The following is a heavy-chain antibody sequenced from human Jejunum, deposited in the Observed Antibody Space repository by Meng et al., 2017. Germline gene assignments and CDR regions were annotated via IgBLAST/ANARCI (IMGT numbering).Heavy chain of an antibody. J-gene: IGHJ1*01. V-gene: IGHV4-4*02. CDR2: IYHSGTT. CDR3: ARDFEALNGV. D-gene: IGHD2-8*01. Sequence: QLQPQESGPGLVKPWGPLSLPCAVSGDSISSSYWWSWVRQSPGKGLEWIGEIYHSGTTNYNPSLKSRVTLSVDKSKNQFSLNLSSVTAADTAVYFCARDFEALNGVWGQGTLVTVSS. CDR1: GDSISSSYW.